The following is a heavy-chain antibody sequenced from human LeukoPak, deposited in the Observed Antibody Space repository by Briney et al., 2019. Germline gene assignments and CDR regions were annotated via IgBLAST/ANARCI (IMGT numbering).Heavy chain of an antibody. J-gene: IGHJ4*02. Sequence: PSQTLSLTCTVSGGSISSGGYYWSWICQHPGKGLEWIGYIYYSGSTYYNPSLKSRVTISVDTSKNQFSLKLSSVTAADTAVYYCARVPMVYLAGHVWGQGTLVTVSS. CDR3: ARVPMVYLAGHV. CDR2: IYYSGST. V-gene: IGHV4-31*03. D-gene: IGHD3-10*01. CDR1: GGSISSGGYY.